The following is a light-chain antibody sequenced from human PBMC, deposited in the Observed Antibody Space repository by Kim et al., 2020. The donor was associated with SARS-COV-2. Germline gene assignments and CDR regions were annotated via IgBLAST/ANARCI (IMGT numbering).Light chain of an antibody. V-gene: IGLV3-19*01. CDR1: SLRSYY. CDR3: NSRDSSGNHTDV. CDR2: GKN. J-gene: IGLJ1*01. Sequence: SSELTQDPAVSVALGQTVRITCQGDSLRSYYASWYQQKPGQAPVLVIYGKNNRPSGIPDRFSGSSSVNTASLTITGAQAEDEADYYCNSRDSSGNHTDVF.